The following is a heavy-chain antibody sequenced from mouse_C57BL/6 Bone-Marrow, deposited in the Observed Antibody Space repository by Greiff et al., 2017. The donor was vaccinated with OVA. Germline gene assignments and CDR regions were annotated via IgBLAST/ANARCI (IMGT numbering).Heavy chain of an antibody. V-gene: IGHV5-9*01. CDR3: ASDDYDGAWFAY. Sequence: EVQGVESGGGLVKPGGSLKLSCAASGFTFSSYTMSWVRQTPEKRLEWVATISGGGGNTYYPDSVKGRFTISRDNAKNTLYLQMSSLRSEDTALYYCASDDYDGAWFAYWGQGTLVTVSA. CDR1: GFTFSSYT. D-gene: IGHD2-4*01. J-gene: IGHJ3*01. CDR2: ISGGGGNT.